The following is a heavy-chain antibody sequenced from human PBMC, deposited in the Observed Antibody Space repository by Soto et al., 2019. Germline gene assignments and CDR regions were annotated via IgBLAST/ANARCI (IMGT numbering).Heavy chain of an antibody. CDR3: ARHGSGGRAFGI. D-gene: IGHD3-10*01. Sequence: SETLSLTCTVSGGSISGYYWSWIRQPPGKGLEWIGYIYYAGSTNYNPSLKSRVTMSVDTSKNQFSLELTSVTAADTAVYYFARHGSGGRAFGIWGPGTMVNVSS. J-gene: IGHJ3*02. V-gene: IGHV4-59*08. CDR1: GGSISGYY. CDR2: IYYAGST.